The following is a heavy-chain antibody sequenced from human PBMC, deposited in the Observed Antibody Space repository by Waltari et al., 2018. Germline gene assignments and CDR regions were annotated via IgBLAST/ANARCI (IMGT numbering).Heavy chain of an antibody. J-gene: IGHJ6*03. Sequence: QVQLQPWGAGLLKPSETLSLTCAVYGGSFSGYYWCWIRQPPGKGLEWIGEINHSGSTNYNPSLKSRVTISVDTSKNQFSLKLSSVTAADTAVYYCARVVAHYYYMDVWGKGTTVTVSS. CDR3: ARVVAHYYYMDV. V-gene: IGHV4-34*01. CDR2: INHSGST. CDR1: GGSFSGYY. D-gene: IGHD6-6*01.